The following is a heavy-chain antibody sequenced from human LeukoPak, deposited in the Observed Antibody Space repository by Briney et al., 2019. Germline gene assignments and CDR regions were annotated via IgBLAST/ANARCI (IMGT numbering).Heavy chain of an antibody. CDR3: AKDTSSGDYFDY. CDR2: ISGGGGST. D-gene: IGHD4-17*01. J-gene: IGHJ4*02. Sequence: AISGGGGSTYYADSVTGRFTISRDNSKNTLYLQMNSLRAEDTAVYYCAKDTSSGDYFDYWGQGTLVXVSS. V-gene: IGHV3-23*01.